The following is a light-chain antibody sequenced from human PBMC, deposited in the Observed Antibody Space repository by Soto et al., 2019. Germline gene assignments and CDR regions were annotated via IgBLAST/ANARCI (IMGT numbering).Light chain of an antibody. V-gene: IGLV2-8*01. J-gene: IGLJ2*01. CDR1: SSDVGGYNY. CDR2: EVS. Sequence: QSVLTQPPSASGSPGQSVTISCTGTSSDVGGYNYVSWYQQHPGRAPKLMIYEVSKRPSGVPDRFSGSKSGNTASLTVSGLQPEDEADYYCSSYAASSNLGVFGGGTKVTVL. CDR3: SSYAASSNLGV.